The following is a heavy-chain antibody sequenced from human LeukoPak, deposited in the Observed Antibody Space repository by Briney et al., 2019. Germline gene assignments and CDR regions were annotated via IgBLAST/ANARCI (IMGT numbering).Heavy chain of an antibody. Sequence: SETLSLTCTVSGGSISSYYWSWIRQPPGKGLEWIGYIYYSGSTNYNPSLKSRVTISVDTSKNQFSLRLSSVTAADTAVYYCARRLGLAAAFDYWGQGTLVTVSS. V-gene: IGHV4-59*08. CDR2: IYYSGST. CDR3: ARRLGLAAAFDY. D-gene: IGHD6-13*01. CDR1: GGSISSYY. J-gene: IGHJ4*02.